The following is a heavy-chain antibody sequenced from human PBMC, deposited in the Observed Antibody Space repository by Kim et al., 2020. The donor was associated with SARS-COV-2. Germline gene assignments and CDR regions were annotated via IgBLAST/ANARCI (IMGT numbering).Heavy chain of an antibody. J-gene: IGHJ3*02. CDR3: ARLNPNGLNAFDI. Sequence: SQTLSLTCAISGDSVSSNSAAWNWIRQSPSRGLEWLGRTYYRSKFYSDYAESVKSRMSINPDTSQNQFSLQLNAMTPEDTAVYYCARLNPNGLNAFDIWGQGTMVTVSS. V-gene: IGHV6-1*01. D-gene: IGHD2-8*01. CDR2: TYYRSKFYS. CDR1: GDSVSSNSAA.